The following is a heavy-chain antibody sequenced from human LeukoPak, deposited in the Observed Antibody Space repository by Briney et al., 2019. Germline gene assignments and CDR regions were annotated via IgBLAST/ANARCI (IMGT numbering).Heavy chain of an antibody. CDR1: GGSISSSSYY. V-gene: IGHV4-39*07. CDR3: ARDCRFLEWLGGFDP. J-gene: IGHJ5*02. D-gene: IGHD3-3*01. Sequence: SETLSLTCTVSGGSISSSSYYWGWIRQPPGKGLEWIGEINHSGSTNYNPSLKSRVTISVDTSKNQFSLKLSSVTAADTAVYYCARDCRFLEWLGGFDPWGQGTLVTVSS. CDR2: INHSGST.